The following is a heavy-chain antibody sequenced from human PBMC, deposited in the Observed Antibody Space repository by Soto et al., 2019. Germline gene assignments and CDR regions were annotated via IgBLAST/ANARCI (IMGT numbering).Heavy chain of an antibody. D-gene: IGHD3-22*01. J-gene: IGHJ4*02. CDR1: GGSISTNSYY. CDR3: ARGYDSSGDY. CDR2: TYYSVST. V-gene: IGHV4-39*01. Sequence: QLQLQESGPGLVKPSETLALTCTVSGGSISTNSYYWGWFRQPPGKGLEWIGSTYYSVSTYYNLSLKSRVTISVDTSKNKFSLKLSSVTAADTAVYYCARGYDSSGDYWGQGTLVTVSS.